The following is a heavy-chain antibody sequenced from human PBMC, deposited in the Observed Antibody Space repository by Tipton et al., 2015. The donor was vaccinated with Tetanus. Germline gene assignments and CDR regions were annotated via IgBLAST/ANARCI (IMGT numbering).Heavy chain of an antibody. CDR1: GYNFTVYW. Sequence: QSGPEVKKPGESLKISCKGSGYNFTVYWIGWVRQMPGKGLEWMGIIYPSDSNTRYSPSFQGQVTISADRSISTAYLQWSSLKASDSAIYYCARRRTTTALSYYFDSWGQGTLVTVSS. V-gene: IGHV5-51*01. CDR2: IYPSDSNT. D-gene: IGHD4-17*01. J-gene: IGHJ4*02. CDR3: ARRRTTTALSYYFDS.